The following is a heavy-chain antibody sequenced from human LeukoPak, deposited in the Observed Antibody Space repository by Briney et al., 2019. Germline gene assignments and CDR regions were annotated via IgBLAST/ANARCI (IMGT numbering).Heavy chain of an antibody. CDR1: GYTFTDYY. V-gene: IGHV1-69-2*01. CDR3: RQSTPYFQSDY. CDR2: VDPEDGET. D-gene: IGHD3-9*01. Sequence: ASVKISCKVSGYTFTDYYMHWVQQAPGKGLEWMGLVDPEDGETIYAEKFQGRVTITADTSTDTAYMELSSLRSEDTAVYYRRQSTPYFQSDYWGQGTLVTVSS. J-gene: IGHJ4*02.